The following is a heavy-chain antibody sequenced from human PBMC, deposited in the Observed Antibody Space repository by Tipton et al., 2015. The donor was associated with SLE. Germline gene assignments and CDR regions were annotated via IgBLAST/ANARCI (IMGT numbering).Heavy chain of an antibody. CDR1: GGSISNHH. CDR3: ARQFGIMGTMDFFDY. Sequence: TLSLTCTVSGGSISNHHWSWIRQSAGNRLEWIGRLYTSGSTKYSPSLKSRLTISLDTSKNQFSLKLNSVTAADTAVYYCARQFGIMGTMDFFDYWGQGTLVTVSS. J-gene: IGHJ4*02. CDR2: LYTSGST. V-gene: IGHV4-4*07. D-gene: IGHD1-26*01.